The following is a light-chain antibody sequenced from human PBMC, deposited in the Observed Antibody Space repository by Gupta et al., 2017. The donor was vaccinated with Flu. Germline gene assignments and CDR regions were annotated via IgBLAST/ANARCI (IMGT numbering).Light chain of an antibody. CDR2: LGS. CDR3: RQALQTPYT. J-gene: IGKJ2*01. V-gene: IGKV2-28*01. Sequence: DIVMTQSPLSLPVTPGEPASISCRSSQSLLYSNGYNYLDWYLQKPGQSPQVLIYLGSHRASGVSDRLSGSGSGTDFTLKISRVEAEDVGAYYCRQALQTPYTFGQGTKLETK. CDR1: QSLLYSNGYNY.